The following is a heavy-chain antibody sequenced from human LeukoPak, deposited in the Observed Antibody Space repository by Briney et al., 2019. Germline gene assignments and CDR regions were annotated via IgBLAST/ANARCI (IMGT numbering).Heavy chain of an antibody. CDR2: INHSGST. CDR1: GGSFSGYY. V-gene: IGHV4-34*01. D-gene: IGHD3-22*01. J-gene: IGHJ4*02. Sequence: SETLSLTCAVYGGSFSGYYWSWIRQPPGKGLEWIGEINHSGSTNYNPSLKSRVTISVDTSKNQFSLKLSSVTAADTAVYYCARDRYDSSGYLPFDYWGQGTLVTVSS. CDR3: ARDRYDSSGYLPFDY.